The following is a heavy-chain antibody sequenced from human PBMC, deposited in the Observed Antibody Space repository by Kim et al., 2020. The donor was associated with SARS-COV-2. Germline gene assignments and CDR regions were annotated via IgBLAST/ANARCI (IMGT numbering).Heavy chain of an antibody. CDR2: ISAYNGNT. D-gene: IGHD6-6*01. CDR1: GYTFTSYS. J-gene: IGHJ4*02. Sequence: APVKVSCKASGYTFTSYSISWVRQAPGQGLEWMGWISAYNGNTDYAQKFQGRVTMTTDTSTSTAYMELRSLTSDDTAVYYCARVYSSSSFGYWGQGTLVSVSS. CDR3: ARVYSSSSFGY. V-gene: IGHV1-18*01.